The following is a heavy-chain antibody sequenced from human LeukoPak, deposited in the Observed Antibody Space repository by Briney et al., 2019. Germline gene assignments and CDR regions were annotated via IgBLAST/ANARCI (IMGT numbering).Heavy chain of an antibody. J-gene: IGHJ4*02. V-gene: IGHV3-48*01. Sequence: GGSLRLSCASSGFTFSSYSMNWVRQAPGKGLEWVSYISSSSSTIYYADSVKGRFTISRDNAKNSLYLQMNSLRAEDTAVYYCARVPPGTMIVHFFDYRGKGTLVTVSS. CDR3: ARVPPGTMIVHFFDY. D-gene: IGHD3-22*01. CDR2: ISSSSSTI. CDR1: GFTFSSYS.